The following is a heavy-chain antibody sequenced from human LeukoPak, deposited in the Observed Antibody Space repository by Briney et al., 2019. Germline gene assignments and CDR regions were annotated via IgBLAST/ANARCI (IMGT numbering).Heavy chain of an antibody. D-gene: IGHD3-10*01. CDR2: INPNSGDT. CDR1: GYTFTGSY. CDR3: ARSSLSMVRGVIGMGDY. V-gene: IGHV1-2*02. Sequence: ASVKVSCKASGYTFTGSYMHWVRQAPGQGLEWMGWINPNSGDTKYAQKFQGRVTMTRDTSISTAYMELSRLRSDDTAVYYCARSSLSMVRGVIGMGDYWGQGTLVTVSS. J-gene: IGHJ4*02.